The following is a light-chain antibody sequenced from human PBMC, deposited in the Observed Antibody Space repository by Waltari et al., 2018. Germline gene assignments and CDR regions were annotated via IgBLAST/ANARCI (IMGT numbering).Light chain of an antibody. CDR2: GAS. Sequence: EVLMTQSPPTLSVSPGERATLSCRASQSISRNLAWYQQKPGQAPRLLIYGASTRAPGIPDRFSGSGSGTEFTLTINSLQSEDFAVYYCQQYNNWWTFGLGTKLEIK. J-gene: IGKJ2*01. CDR1: QSISRN. V-gene: IGKV3-15*01. CDR3: QQYNNWWT.